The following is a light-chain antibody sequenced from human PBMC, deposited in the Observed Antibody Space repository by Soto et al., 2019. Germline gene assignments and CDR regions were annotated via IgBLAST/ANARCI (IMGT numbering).Light chain of an antibody. CDR3: QQYGNSPKT. CDR2: GAS. Sequence: ETVLTQSPGTLSLSPGDRATLSCRASQSVSSDLAWYQQKPGQAPRLLIYGASSRATGIPDRFSGSGSGTDFTLLISRLEPEDFAVYHCQQYGNSPKTFGQGTKLEIK. CDR1: QSVSSD. J-gene: IGKJ1*01. V-gene: IGKV3-20*01.